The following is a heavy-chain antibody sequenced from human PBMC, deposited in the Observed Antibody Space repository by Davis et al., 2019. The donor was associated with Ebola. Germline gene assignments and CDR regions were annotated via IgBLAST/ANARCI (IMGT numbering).Heavy chain of an antibody. CDR2: ISYDGSNK. D-gene: IGHD2-2*01. J-gene: IGHJ4*02. Sequence: GESLKISCAASGFTFSSYGMHWVRQAPGKGLEWVAVISYDGSNKYYADSVKGRFTISRDNSKNTLYLQMNSLRAEDTAVYYCSTDGCISTSCQNGDFDYWGQGTLVTVSS. V-gene: IGHV3-30*03. CDR3: STDGCISTSCQNGDFDY. CDR1: GFTFSSYG.